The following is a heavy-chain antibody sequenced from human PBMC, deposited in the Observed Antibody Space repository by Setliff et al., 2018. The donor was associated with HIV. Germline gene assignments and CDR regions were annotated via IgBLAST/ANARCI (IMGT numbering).Heavy chain of an antibody. CDR2: IYSSGST. J-gene: IGHJ4*02. D-gene: IGHD6-6*01. CDR1: GGSFSSYY. V-gene: IGHV4-4*07. Sequence: SETLSLTCTISGGSFSSYYWSWIRQPAGRGLEWIGRIYSSGSTNYNPSLKSRVTISVDTSKNQFSLKLSSVTAADTAVYYCARRLAARRGFIDYWGQGTLVTVSS. CDR3: ARRLAARRGFIDY.